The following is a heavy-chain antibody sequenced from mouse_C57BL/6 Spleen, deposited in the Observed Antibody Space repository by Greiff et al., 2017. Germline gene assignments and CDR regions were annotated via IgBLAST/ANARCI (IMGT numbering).Heavy chain of an antibody. Sequence: EVKLMESGGGLVKPGGSLKLSCAASGFTFSSYAMSWVRQTPEKRLEWVATISDGGSYTYYPDNVKGRFTISRDNAKNNLYLQMSHLKSEDTAMYYCARDPDAYGSSYFDYWGQGTTLTVSS. D-gene: IGHD1-1*01. CDR2: ISDGGSYT. CDR3: ARDPDAYGSSYFDY. CDR1: GFTFSSYA. J-gene: IGHJ2*01. V-gene: IGHV5-4*01.